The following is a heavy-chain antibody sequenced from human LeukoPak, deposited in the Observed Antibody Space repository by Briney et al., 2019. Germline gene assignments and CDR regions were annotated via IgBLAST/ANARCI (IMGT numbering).Heavy chain of an antibody. V-gene: IGHV3-7*01. CDR3: ARDDHWGYAFDI. CDR2: INLDGSEQ. CDR1: GFTFSSYW. J-gene: IGHJ3*02. D-gene: IGHD3-16*01. Sequence: GSLRLSCEASGFTFSSYWMSWVRQAPGKGLEWVANINLDGSEQYYVDSVKGRFTISRDNAKNSLYLQMNSLRAEDTAVYYCARDDHWGYAFDIWGQGTMVTVSS.